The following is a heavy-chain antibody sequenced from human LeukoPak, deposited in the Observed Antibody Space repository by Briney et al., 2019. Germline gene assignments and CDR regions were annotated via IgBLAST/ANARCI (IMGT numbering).Heavy chain of an antibody. V-gene: IGHV3-23*01. J-gene: IGHJ4*02. CDR2: ISGSGDDT. CDR1: GFTFSSYV. CDR3: ARDFPLADY. Sequence: GGSLRLSCSASGFTFSSYVMTWVRQAPGQGLEWVSAISGSGDDTYYADSVKGRFTISRDNSKNTLYLQMNSLRAEDTAVYYCARDFPLADYWGQGTLVTVSS.